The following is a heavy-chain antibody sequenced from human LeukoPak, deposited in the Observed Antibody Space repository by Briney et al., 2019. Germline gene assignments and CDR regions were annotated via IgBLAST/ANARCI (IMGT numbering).Heavy chain of an antibody. CDR2: ISSSSSTI. D-gene: IGHD2-15*01. CDR3: ARTIRYCSGGNCYSRAYYYYYGMDV. Sequence: GGSLRLSCAASGFIFSSYSMNWVRQAPGKGLEWVSYISSSSSTIYYADSVNGRFTISRDNAKNSLYLQMNSLRDEDTAVYYCARTIRYCSGGNCYSRAYYYYYGMDVWGQGTTVTVSS. J-gene: IGHJ6*02. V-gene: IGHV3-48*02. CDR1: GFIFSSYS.